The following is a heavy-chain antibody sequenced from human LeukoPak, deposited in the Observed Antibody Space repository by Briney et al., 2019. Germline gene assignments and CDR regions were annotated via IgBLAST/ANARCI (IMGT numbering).Heavy chain of an antibody. CDR1: GFTFGDYA. D-gene: IGHD3-22*01. J-gene: IGHJ4*02. Sequence: GGSLRLSCTASGFTFGDYAMNWVRQAPGKGLEWVGFIRSNAYGGTTEYAASVKGRFTISRDDSKSIAYLQMNSLKTEDTAVCYCSSLNTYYYDTSGYSYWGQGTLVTVSS. CDR3: SSLNTYYYDTSGYSY. CDR2: IRSNAYGGTT. V-gene: IGHV3-49*04.